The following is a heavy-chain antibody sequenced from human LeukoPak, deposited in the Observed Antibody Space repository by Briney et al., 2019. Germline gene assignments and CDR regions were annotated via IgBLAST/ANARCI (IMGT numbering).Heavy chain of an antibody. V-gene: IGHV4-30-4*01. D-gene: IGHD3-3*01. Sequence: SSETLSLTCTVSGGSISSGDYYWSWIRQPPGKGLEWIGYIYYSGSTYYNPSLKSRVTISVDTFKNQFSLKLSSVTAADTAVYYCARGANYDFWSGYRSNAFDIWGQGTMVTVSS. J-gene: IGHJ3*02. CDR2: IYYSGST. CDR3: ARGANYDFWSGYRSNAFDI. CDR1: GGSISSGDYY.